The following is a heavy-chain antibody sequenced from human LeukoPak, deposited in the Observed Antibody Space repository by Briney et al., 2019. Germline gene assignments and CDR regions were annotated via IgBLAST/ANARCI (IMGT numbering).Heavy chain of an antibody. J-gene: IGHJ4*02. CDR2: IHNTGST. CDR1: GGSISNYY. CDR3: ARGAGYCSSTSCYAAGYYFDY. V-gene: IGHV4-4*07. D-gene: IGHD2-2*03. Sequence: PSETLSLTCIVSGGSISNYYWSWIRQPAGKGLEWIGRIHNTGSTYYNPSLKSRVTMSVDTSKNQFSLKLSSVTAADTAVYYCARGAGYCSSTSCYAAGYYFDYWGQGTLVTVSS.